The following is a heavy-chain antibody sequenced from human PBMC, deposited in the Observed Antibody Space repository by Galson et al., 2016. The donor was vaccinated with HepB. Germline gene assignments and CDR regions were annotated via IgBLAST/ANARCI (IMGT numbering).Heavy chain of an antibody. V-gene: IGHV7-4-1*02. CDR1: GYTFTTYA. CDR3: ATSAGRGVYDY. CDR2: INTNTGNP. J-gene: IGHJ4*02. Sequence: SVKVSCKASGYTFTTYAMNWVRQAPGQGLECMGWINTNTGNPTYAQGFTGRFVFSLDTSVSTAYLQISGLKAEETAVYYCATSAGRGVYDYWGQGTLVTVSS. D-gene: IGHD2-8*01.